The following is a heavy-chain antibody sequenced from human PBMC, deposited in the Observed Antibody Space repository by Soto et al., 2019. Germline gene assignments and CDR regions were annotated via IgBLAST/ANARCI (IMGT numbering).Heavy chain of an antibody. D-gene: IGHD3-16*01. CDR2: ISGSGGRS. J-gene: IGHJ4*02. CDR3: AKAYFVWSSEQPYYFDY. CDR1: GFTFSNYA. Sequence: EVQLLDSGGGLVQPGGSLRLSCAASGFTFSNYAMTWVRQGPGKGLEWVSGISGSGGRSYYADSEKGRFTISRDNSKSTLYLQMSSLRAEDTAVYYCAKAYFVWSSEQPYYFDYWGQGTLVTVSS. V-gene: IGHV3-23*01.